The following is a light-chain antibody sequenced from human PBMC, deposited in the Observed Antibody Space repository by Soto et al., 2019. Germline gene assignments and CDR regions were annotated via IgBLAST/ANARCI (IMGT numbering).Light chain of an antibody. CDR1: QTIGNY. J-gene: IGKJ3*01. CDR3: QQSYSSPFP. V-gene: IGKV1-39*01. Sequence: DIQMTQSPSSLSASVGDRVTLTCRASQTIGNYLNWYQQKPGKAPKLLIYSASVLEAGVPSRFSARGSGTDFTLTISSLQHDDFATYYCQQSYSSPFPVGPGTKLD. CDR2: SAS.